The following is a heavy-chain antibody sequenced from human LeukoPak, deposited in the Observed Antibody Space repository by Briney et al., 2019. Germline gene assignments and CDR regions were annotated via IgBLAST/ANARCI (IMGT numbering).Heavy chain of an antibody. Sequence: PGGSLRLSCAASGFTFSSYGMHWVRQAPGKGLEWVAVIWYDGSNKYYADSVKGRFTISRDNSKNTLYLQMNSLRAADTAVYYCARHSSSWYGLHGYWGQGTLVTVSS. CDR3: ARHSSSWYGLHGY. J-gene: IGHJ4*02. V-gene: IGHV3-33*01. D-gene: IGHD6-13*01. CDR2: IWYDGSNK. CDR1: GFTFSSYG.